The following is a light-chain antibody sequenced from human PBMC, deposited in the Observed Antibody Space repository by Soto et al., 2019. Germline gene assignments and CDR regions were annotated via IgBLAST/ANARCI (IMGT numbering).Light chain of an antibody. CDR1: SSNIGSNT. V-gene: IGLV1-44*01. J-gene: IGLJ2*01. CDR3: LAWEHSLKAYVV. Sequence: QSVLTQPPSASGTPGQRVTISCSGSSSNIGSNTVNWYQQLPGTAPKLVIYSNNQRPSGVPDRFSGSKSGTSASLAISGLQSEVEADYYCLAWEHSLKAYVVFGGGTKVTVL. CDR2: SNN.